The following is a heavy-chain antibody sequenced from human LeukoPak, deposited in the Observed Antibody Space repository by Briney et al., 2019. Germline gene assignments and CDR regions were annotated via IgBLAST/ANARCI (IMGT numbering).Heavy chain of an antibody. J-gene: IGHJ4*02. CDR2: MNPNSGNT. D-gene: IGHD3-10*01. CDR1: GYTFTSYG. V-gene: IGHV1-8*02. Sequence: ASVTVSCKASGYTFTSYGISWVRQAPGQGLEWMGWMNPNSGNTGYAQNFQGRVTMTRNTSISTAYMELSSLRSEDTAVYYCARGNRALTKWFGELLYLLSARFTRTIPDYWGQGTLVTVSS. CDR3: ARGNRALTKWFGELLYLLSARFTRTIPDY.